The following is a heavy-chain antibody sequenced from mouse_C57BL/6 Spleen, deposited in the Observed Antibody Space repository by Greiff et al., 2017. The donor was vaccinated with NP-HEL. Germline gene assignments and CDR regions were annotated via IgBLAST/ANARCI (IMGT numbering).Heavy chain of an antibody. V-gene: IGHV1-63*01. CDR3: ARSHTRGNWYFDV. J-gene: IGHJ1*03. CDR2: IYPGGGYT. CDR1: GYTFTNYW. Sequence: VQLVESGAELVRPGTSVKMSCKASGYTFTNYWIGWAKQRPGHGLEWIGDIYPGGGYTNYNEKFKGKATLTADKSSSTAYMQFSSLTSEDSAIYYCARSHTRGNWYFDVWGTGTTVTVSS. D-gene: IGHD2-12*01.